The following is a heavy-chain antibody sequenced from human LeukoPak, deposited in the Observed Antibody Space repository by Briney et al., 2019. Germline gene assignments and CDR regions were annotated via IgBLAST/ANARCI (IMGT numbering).Heavy chain of an antibody. Sequence: SETLSLTCTVSGGTINNFYWSWIRQPPGKGLEWIGYIYYSGNSNYYPSLKSRVTISVDTYKNQFSLQLSCVTTADTAVYYCARGGWSLDYWGQGTLVTVSS. D-gene: IGHD6-19*01. CDR3: ARGGWSLDY. CDR1: GGTINNFY. J-gene: IGHJ4*02. CDR2: IYYSGNS. V-gene: IGHV4-59*01.